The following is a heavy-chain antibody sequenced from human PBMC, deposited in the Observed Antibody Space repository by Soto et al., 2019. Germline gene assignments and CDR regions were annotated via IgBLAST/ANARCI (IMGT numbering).Heavy chain of an antibody. V-gene: IGHV4-39*01. CDR3: AREPVVVLTGNFDL. D-gene: IGHD2-21*02. CDR2: IYYRGST. J-gene: IGHJ4*02. Sequence: QLQLQESGPGLVKPSETLSLICTVSGGSFSSSYYWGWIRQPPGKGLEWIGSIYYRGSTYYSPSLRSRVTISEDTSKNQFSLKLTSVTAADTAVYFCAREPVVVLTGNFDLWGQGALVTVSS. CDR1: GGSFSSSYY.